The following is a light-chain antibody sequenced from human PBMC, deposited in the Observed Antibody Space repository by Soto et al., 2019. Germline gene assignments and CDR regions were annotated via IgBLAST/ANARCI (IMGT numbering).Light chain of an antibody. V-gene: IGKV1-9*01. CDR3: QQLNSYSWT. J-gene: IGKJ1*01. Sequence: IQLTQSPSSLSTSVGDSVTITCRASQSISNLLNWYQHKPGKAPDLLIYAASTLFSGVPSRFSGSGSGTEFTLTISSLQPEDFATYYCQQLNSYSWTFGQGTKVDIK. CDR1: QSISNL. CDR2: AAS.